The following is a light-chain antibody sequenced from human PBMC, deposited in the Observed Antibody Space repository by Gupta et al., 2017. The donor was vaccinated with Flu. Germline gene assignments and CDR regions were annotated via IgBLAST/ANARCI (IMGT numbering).Light chain of an antibody. J-gene: IGLJ2*01. CDR1: SSNIGADFD. CDR2: CNV. V-gene: IGLV1-40*03. Sequence: VTISCTGGSSNIGADFDFHWYHHLPAKAPKLLIYCNVNRPSAVPDRFSASTSGASASPPTSGLPAEDEGDYYCQSYDSSQSTLVFGGGTKLTVL. CDR3: QSYDSSQSTLV.